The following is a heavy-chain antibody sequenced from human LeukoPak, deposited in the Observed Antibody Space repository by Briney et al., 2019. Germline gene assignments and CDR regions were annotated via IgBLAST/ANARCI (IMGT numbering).Heavy chain of an antibody. D-gene: IGHD3-10*01. V-gene: IGHV3-72*01. J-gene: IGHJ4*02. CDR1: GFKFSDHY. Sequence: GGSLRLSCAASGFKFSDHYIDWVRQAPGKGLEWVGRSRNKASSYTTEYAASVEGRFTISRDVSESSLYLQMNSLRTEDTAVYYCAREGAMVRGVEPGPPLDYWGQGTLVTVSS. CDR3: AREGAMVRGVEPGPPLDY. CDR2: SRNKASSYTT.